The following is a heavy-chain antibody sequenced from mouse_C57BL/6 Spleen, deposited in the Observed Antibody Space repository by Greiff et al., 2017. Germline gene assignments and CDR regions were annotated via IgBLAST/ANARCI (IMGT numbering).Heavy chain of an antibody. CDR1: GYTFTSYW. CDR3: ARGGSRFDY. Sequence: QVQLQQPGAELVMPGASVKLSCKASGYTFTSYWMHWVKQRPGQGLEWIGEIDPSDSYTNYNQKFKGKSTLTVDKSSSTAYMQLSSLTSEDSAVYYCARGGSRFDYWGQGTTLTVSS. V-gene: IGHV1-69*01. CDR2: IDPSDSYT. D-gene: IGHD1-1*01. J-gene: IGHJ2*01.